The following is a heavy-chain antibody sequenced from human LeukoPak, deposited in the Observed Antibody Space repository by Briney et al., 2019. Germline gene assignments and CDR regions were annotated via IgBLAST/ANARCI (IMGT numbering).Heavy chain of an antibody. CDR1: GFTFSSYA. CDR2: ISGSGGST. Sequence: GGSLRLSCAASGFTFSSYAMSWVRQAPGKGLEWVSAISGSGGSTYYADSVKGRFTISRDNSKNTLYLQMNSLRAEDTAVYYCATYSSSWYCFDYWGQGTQVTVSS. CDR3: ATYSSSWYCFDY. V-gene: IGHV3-23*01. D-gene: IGHD6-13*01. J-gene: IGHJ4*02.